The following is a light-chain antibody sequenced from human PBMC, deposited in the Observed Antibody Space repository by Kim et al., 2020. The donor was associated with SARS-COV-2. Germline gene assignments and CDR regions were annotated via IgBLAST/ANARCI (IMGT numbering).Light chain of an antibody. V-gene: IGKV1-12*01. CDR1: QGVATW. CDR3: QQANSFPPT. J-gene: IGKJ2*01. CDR2: AAS. Sequence: SASVGDRVTITCRASQGVATWLAWYQQKPGQAPNLLIYAASSLRSGFPSRFSGSGSGTDFTLTISSLQPEDFATYFCQQANSFPPTFGQGTNLEI.